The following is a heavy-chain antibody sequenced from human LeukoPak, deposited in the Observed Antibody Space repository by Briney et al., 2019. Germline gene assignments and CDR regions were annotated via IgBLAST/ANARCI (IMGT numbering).Heavy chain of an antibody. D-gene: IGHD2-2*01. CDR3: AREYCSSTSCYPNDWYFDL. J-gene: IGHJ2*01. V-gene: IGHV4-61*02. CDR1: GGSISSGSYY. Sequence: SQTRSLTCTVSGGSISSGSYYWSWIRQPAGKGLEWIGRIYTSGSTNYNPSLKSRVTISVDTSKNQFSLKLSSVTAADTAVYYCAREYCSSTSCYPNDWYFDLWGRGTLVTVSS. CDR2: IYTSGST.